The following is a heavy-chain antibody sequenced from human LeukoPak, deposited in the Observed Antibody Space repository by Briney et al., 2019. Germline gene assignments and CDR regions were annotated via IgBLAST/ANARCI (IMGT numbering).Heavy chain of an antibody. D-gene: IGHD4-17*01. CDR1: GFTFSSYE. CDR3: ARGGGNYGDHSTSVDY. CDR2: ISSSGSTI. V-gene: IGHV3-48*03. J-gene: IGHJ4*02. Sequence: PGGSLRLSCAASGFTFSSYEMNWVRQAPGKGLEWVSYISSSGSTIYYADSVKGRFTISRDNAKNSLYLRMNSLRAEDTAVYYCARGGGNYGDHSTSVDYWGQGTLVTVSS.